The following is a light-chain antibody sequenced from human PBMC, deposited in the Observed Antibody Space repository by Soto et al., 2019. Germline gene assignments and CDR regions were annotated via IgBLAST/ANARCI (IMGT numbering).Light chain of an antibody. CDR3: QQYGSSLALT. J-gene: IGKJ4*01. Sequence: EIVLPQSPGTLSLSPGERATLSCRASQSVSSSYLAWYQQKPGQAPRLLIYGASSRATGIPDRFSGSGSGTDFTLTISRLEPEDLAVYYCQQYGSSLALTCGGGTKVEIK. V-gene: IGKV3-20*01. CDR1: QSVSSSY. CDR2: GAS.